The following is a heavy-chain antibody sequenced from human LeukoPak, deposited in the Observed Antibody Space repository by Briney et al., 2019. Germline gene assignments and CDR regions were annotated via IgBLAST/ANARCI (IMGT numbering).Heavy chain of an antibody. Sequence: GGSLRLSCAASGFTFSSYAMSWVRQAPGKGLEWVSAISGSGGSTYYADSVKGRFTISRDNSKNMLYLQMNSLRAEDTAVYYCAKDKQWLVRFYFDYWGQGTLVTVSS. CDR2: ISGSGGST. V-gene: IGHV3-23*01. CDR1: GFTFSSYA. CDR3: AKDKQWLVRFYFDY. D-gene: IGHD6-19*01. J-gene: IGHJ4*02.